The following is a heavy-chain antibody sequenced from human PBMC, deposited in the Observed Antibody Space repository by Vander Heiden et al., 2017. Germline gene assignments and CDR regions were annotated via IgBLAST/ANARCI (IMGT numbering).Heavy chain of an antibody. CDR1: GFTSSSYA. D-gene: IGHD3-22*01. CDR3: AKDTYYYDSSGYYPQFDY. J-gene: IGHJ4*02. Sequence: EVQLLESGGGLVQPGGSLRLSCAASGFTSSSYAMSWVRQAPGKGLEWVSAISGSGGSTYYADSVKGRFTISRDNSKNTLYLQMNSLRAEDTAVYYCAKDTYYYDSSGYYPQFDYWGQGTLVTVSS. CDR2: ISGSGGST. V-gene: IGHV3-23*01.